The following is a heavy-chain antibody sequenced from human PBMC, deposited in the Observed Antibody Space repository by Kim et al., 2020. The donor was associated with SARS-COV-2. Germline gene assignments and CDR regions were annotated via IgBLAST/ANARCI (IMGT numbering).Heavy chain of an antibody. V-gene: IGHV4-59*01. D-gene: IGHD3-10*01. CDR2: IYSSGFT. CDR1: GGSIDGYY. J-gene: IGHJ5*02. Sequence: SETLSLTCSVSGGSIDGYYHSWIRRTPGKGLEWIGYIYSSGFTIYNDPLESRVTMSLDRSKNHISLRLSSVTAADTAIYYCARSSNTYGSGRGCLDPWGQGILVTVSS. CDR3: ARSSNTYGSGRGCLDP.